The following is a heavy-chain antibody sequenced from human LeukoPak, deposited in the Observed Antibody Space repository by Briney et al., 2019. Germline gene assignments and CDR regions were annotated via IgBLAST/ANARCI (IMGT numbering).Heavy chain of an antibody. Sequence: ASVKVSCKASGYTFTSYDINWVRQATGQGLEWMGWMNPNSGNTGYAQKFQGRVTMTRNTSISTAYMELSSLRSEDTAVYYCARVYGSGSPPYYYYMDVWGKGTTVTISS. CDR1: GYTFTSYD. V-gene: IGHV1-8*01. J-gene: IGHJ6*03. CDR3: ARVYGSGSPPYYYYMDV. CDR2: MNPNSGNT. D-gene: IGHD3-10*01.